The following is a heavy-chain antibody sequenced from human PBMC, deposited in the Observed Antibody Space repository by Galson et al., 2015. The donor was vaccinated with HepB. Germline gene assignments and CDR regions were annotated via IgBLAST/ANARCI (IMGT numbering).Heavy chain of an antibody. CDR2: LKSITDGGTT. D-gene: IGHD3-22*01. CDR3: ATDVNPYYDTSGDD. Sequence: SLRLSCAASGFIFSNAWMNWVRQAPGKGLEWVGRLKSITDGGTTDYAVPVKGRFIISRDDSENTLYLQMNSLKTEDTAVYYCATDVNPYYDTSGDDWGPGTLVTVSS. CDR1: GFIFSNAW. J-gene: IGHJ4*02. V-gene: IGHV3-15*01.